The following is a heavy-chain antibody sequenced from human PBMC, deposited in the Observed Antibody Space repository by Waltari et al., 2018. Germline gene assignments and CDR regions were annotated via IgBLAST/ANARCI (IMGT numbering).Heavy chain of an antibody. V-gene: IGHV1-69-2*01. CDR3: GILESGRLSFDY. J-gene: IGHJ4*02. D-gene: IGHD1-26*01. CDR2: VDPRGGDT. Sequence: EVQLVQSGAEVKKPGATVKISCKVSGYTFTDYYMHWVQQAPGKGLEWMGHVDPRGGDTKNAEKFQGLGTIPAETKTETAHMERSSRRSEDTAGYYCGILESGRLSFDYWGQGTLVTVSS. CDR1: GYTFTDYY.